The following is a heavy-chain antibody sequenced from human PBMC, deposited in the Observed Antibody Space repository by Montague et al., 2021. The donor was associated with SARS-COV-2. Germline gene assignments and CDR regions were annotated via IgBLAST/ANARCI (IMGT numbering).Heavy chain of an antibody. CDR1: GGSFSDYY. CDR2: INHGGST. V-gene: IGHV4-34*01. CDR3: ARFLRRVVPAATGHWEKNYYYYYMDA. Sequence: SETLSLTRAVYGGSFSDYYWSWIRQPGGKGLEWIGEINHGGSTNXNPSRRGRVTISVDTSKNQFSLKLSSVTAADTAVNYCARFLRRVVPAATGHWEKNYYYYYMDAWGKGTTVTVSS. D-gene: IGHD2-2*01. J-gene: IGHJ6*03.